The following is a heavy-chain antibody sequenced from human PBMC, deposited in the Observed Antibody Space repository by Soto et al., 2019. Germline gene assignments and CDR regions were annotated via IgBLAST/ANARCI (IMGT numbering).Heavy chain of an antibody. CDR1: GYSFTRYS. D-gene: IGHD3-22*01. Sequence: GASVKVSCKASGYSFTRYSIHWVRQAPGQSLEWMGWTNAGNGKTKYSQKFQGRVTITGDTSASTAYMGLSSLRSEDTSVYYCGRDSKWDDTSVGMDVWGQGTKVTVSS. J-gene: IGHJ6*02. V-gene: IGHV1-3*01. CDR2: TNAGNGKT. CDR3: GRDSKWDDTSVGMDV.